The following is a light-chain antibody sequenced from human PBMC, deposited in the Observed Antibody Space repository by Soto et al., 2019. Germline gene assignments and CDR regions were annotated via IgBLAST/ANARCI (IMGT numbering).Light chain of an antibody. J-gene: IGKJ3*01. V-gene: IGKV3-20*01. CDR1: QSIASSY. Sequence: ELVLTQSPGTLSLSPGERATLSCRASQSIASSYLAWYQQRRGQAPRLLVSGTSSRATGIPDRFSGSGSGTDFTLTITRLEPEDFAVYYCQPYATSPFTFGPGTKVHIK. CDR3: QPYATSPFT. CDR2: GTS.